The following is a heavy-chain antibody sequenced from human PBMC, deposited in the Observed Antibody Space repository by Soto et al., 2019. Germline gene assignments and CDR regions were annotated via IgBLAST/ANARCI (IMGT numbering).Heavy chain of an antibody. V-gene: IGHV3-30-3*01. J-gene: IGHJ4*02. CDR1: AFPLSRGA. Sequence: RSLRLPCAASAFPLSRGAKHWFRQAPGKGLEWVAVISYDGSNKYYADSVKGRFTISRDNSKNTLYLQMNSLRAEDTAVYYCARDGNYYDSSGSDYWGQGT. CDR2: ISYDGSNK. D-gene: IGHD3-22*01. CDR3: ARDGNYYDSSGSDY.